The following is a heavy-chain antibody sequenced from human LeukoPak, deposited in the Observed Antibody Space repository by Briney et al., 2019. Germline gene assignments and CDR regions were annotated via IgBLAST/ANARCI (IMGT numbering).Heavy chain of an antibody. V-gene: IGHV3-48*01. D-gene: IGHD3-10*01. CDR3: ARAVDGYYYGSGSYYPGYYFDY. CDR1: GFTFSSYS. J-gene: IGHJ4*02. CDR2: ISSSSSTI. Sequence: GGSLRLSCAASGFTFSSYSMNWVRQAPGEGLEWVSYISSSSSTIYYADSVKGRFTISRDSAKNSLYLQMNSLRAEDTAVYYCARAVDGYYYGSGSYYPGYYFDYWGQGTLVTVSS.